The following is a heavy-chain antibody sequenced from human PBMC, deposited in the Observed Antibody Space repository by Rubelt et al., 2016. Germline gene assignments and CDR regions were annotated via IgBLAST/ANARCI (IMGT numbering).Heavy chain of an antibody. CDR2: ISSSSSYI. J-gene: IGHJ4*02. Sequence: GLEWVSSISSSSSYIYHADSVKGRFTISRDNAKNSLYLQMNSLRAEDTAVYYCARGASGSYRLFDYWGQGTLVTVSS. V-gene: IGHV3-21*01. CDR3: ARGASGSYRLFDY. D-gene: IGHD1-26*01.